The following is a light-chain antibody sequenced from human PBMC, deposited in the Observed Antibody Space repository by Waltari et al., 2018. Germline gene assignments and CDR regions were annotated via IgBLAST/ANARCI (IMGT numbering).Light chain of an antibody. Sequence: DIQMTQSPSTLSASVGDRVTITCRASQSIDKWLAWYQQEPGRAPKLLIYDASTLESGVPSRFSGSGSGTEFTLTITGLQPDDVAVYYCQQYYSTPYTFGQGTKLEIK. J-gene: IGKJ2*01. V-gene: IGKV1-5*01. CDR1: QSIDKW. CDR3: QQYYSTPYT. CDR2: DAS.